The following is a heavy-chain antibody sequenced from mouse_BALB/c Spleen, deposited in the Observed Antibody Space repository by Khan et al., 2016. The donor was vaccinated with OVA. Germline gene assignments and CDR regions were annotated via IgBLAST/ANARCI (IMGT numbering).Heavy chain of an antibody. CDR2: ISTYSGNT. D-gene: IGHD2-3*01. Sequence: QVRLQQSGPELVRPGVSVKISCKGSGYTFTDYAMYWVKQSHAKSLEWIGLISTYSGNTNYNQKFKGKATMTVDKSSSTAYMELARLTSEDSAIYYWARPAYDGYYDYWGQGTTRTVSS. CDR3: ARPAYDGYYDY. V-gene: IGHV1S137*01. CDR1: GYTFTDYA. J-gene: IGHJ2*01.